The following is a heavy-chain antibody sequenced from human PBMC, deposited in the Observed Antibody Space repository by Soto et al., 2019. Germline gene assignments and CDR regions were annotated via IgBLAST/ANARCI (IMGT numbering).Heavy chain of an antibody. CDR2: ISSSSSTI. Sequence: GGSLRLSCAASGFTFSSYSMNWVRQAPGKGLEWVSYISSSSSTIYYADSVKGRFTISRDNAKNSLYLQMNSLRAEDTAVYYCASTFYGDYAYNYFDYWGQGTQVTVSS. J-gene: IGHJ4*02. CDR1: GFTFSSYS. CDR3: ASTFYGDYAYNYFDY. V-gene: IGHV3-48*01. D-gene: IGHD4-17*01.